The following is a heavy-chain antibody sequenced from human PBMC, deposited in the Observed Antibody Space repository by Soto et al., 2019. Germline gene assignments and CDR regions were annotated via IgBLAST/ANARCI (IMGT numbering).Heavy chain of an antibody. J-gene: IGHJ4*02. CDR2: IYYSGST. V-gene: IGHV4-39*01. CDR3: ARGDGTTNLDY. Sequence: QLQLQESGPGLVKPSETLSLTCTVSGGSISSSSYYWGWIRQPPGKGLEWIGSIYYSGSTYYNPSIKSRATMSVDTSKNQFALTLSSVTAADTAVYYCARGDGTTNLDYWGQGTLVTVSS. D-gene: IGHD1-7*01. CDR1: GGSISSSSYY.